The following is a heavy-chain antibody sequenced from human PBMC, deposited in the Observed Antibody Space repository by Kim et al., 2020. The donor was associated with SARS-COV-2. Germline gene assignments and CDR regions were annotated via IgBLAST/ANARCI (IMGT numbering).Heavy chain of an antibody. CDR1: EFVFSNYW. V-gene: IGHV3-7*01. CDR3: VRDGGGTVAVTGPPSYYYGLDV. CDR2: IKKDGSEK. D-gene: IGHD6-19*01. Sequence: GGSLRLSCAASEFVFSNYWMTWVRQAPGKGLEWVANIKKDGSEKFYVDSVKGRFTISRDNAKRSLFLQLNSLRHEDTAVYYCVRDGGGTVAVTGPPSYYYGLDVWGQGTTVPVSS. J-gene: IGHJ6*02.